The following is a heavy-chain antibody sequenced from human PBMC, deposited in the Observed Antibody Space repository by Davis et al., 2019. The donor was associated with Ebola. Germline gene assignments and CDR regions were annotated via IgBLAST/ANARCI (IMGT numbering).Heavy chain of an antibody. J-gene: IGHJ3*02. CDR3: AADDVGVLPGDAFDI. CDR1: GLSFRSYS. D-gene: IGHD3-3*01. CDR2: ISTGSDYM. Sequence: PGGSLRLSCAASGLSFRSYSMNWVRQGPGKGLEWVSSISTGSDYMYYADSVKGRFTISRDNAKNSLYLEMNSLRDEDTAVYYCAADDVGVLPGDAFDIWGPGTMVSVSS. V-gene: IGHV3-21*01.